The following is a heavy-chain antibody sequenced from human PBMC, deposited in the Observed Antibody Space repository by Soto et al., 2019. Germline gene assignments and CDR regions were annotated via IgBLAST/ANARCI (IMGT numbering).Heavy chain of an antibody. V-gene: IGHV4-59*01. D-gene: IGHD3-10*01. CDR3: ARVTPLLWLGELSPNRLDY. Sequence: SETLSLTCTVSGGSISSYYWSWIRQPPGKGLEWIGYIYYSGSTNYNPSLKSRATISVDTSKNQFSLKLSSVTAADTAVYYCARVTPLLWLGELSPNRLDYWGQGTLVTVSS. CDR1: GGSISSYY. J-gene: IGHJ4*02. CDR2: IYYSGST.